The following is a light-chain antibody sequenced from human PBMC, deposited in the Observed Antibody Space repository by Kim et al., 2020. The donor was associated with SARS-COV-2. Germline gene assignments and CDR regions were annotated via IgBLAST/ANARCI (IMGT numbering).Light chain of an antibody. CDR1: SSDVGGYNY. Sequence: QSALTQPRSVSGSPGQSVTISCTGTSSDVGGYNYVSWYQQYPGKAPKLMIYDVNKRPSGVPDRFSGSKSGNTASLTISGLQAEDEADYYCASHGGYDYVFGTGTKVTVL. CDR3: ASHGGYDYV. CDR2: DVN. V-gene: IGLV2-11*01. J-gene: IGLJ1*01.